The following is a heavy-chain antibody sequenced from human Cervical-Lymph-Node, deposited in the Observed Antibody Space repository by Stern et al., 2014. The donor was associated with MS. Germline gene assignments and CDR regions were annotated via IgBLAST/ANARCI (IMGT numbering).Heavy chain of an antibody. CDR3: ARDKAYKTFDI. Sequence: EVQLVESGGGLVQPGGSLRLSCAASGFTFRTSWVTWVRQAPGQGLEWVADINQDGSQKYYVDFVRGRFTISRDNAENSLYLQMNSLGAEDTAVYYCARDKAYKTFDIWGRGTTVTVSS. CDR1: GFTFRTSW. V-gene: IGHV3-7*01. D-gene: IGHD1-14*01. CDR2: INQDGSQK. J-gene: IGHJ3*02.